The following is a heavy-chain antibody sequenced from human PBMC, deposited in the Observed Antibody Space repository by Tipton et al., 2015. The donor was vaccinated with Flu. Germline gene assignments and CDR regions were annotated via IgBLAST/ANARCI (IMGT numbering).Heavy chain of an antibody. D-gene: IGHD7-27*01. CDR1: GFTFRSFA. CDR3: ASLTGDDY. CDR2: ISSSGDTI. V-gene: IGHV3-48*03. J-gene: IGHJ4*02. Sequence: SLRLSCAASGFTFRSFAMTWVRQAPGKGLEWLSYISSSGDTISYADSVRGRFTISRDNAKNSLYLQLNSLRAEDTAVYYCASLTGDDYWGQGNLVTVSS.